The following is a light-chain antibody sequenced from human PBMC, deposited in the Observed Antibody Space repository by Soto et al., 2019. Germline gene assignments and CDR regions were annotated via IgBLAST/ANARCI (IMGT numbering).Light chain of an antibody. CDR3: QKYDSAPLFT. CDR1: QGISNY. CDR2: AAS. J-gene: IGKJ3*01. Sequence: DIQMTQSASSLSASVGDRVTITCRASQGISNYVAWYQQRPGKAPKLLIYAASTLQSGVPSRFSGSESGTDLTLTISGLQPEVVATYYCQKYDSAPLFTFGPGTKVEIK. V-gene: IGKV1-27*01.